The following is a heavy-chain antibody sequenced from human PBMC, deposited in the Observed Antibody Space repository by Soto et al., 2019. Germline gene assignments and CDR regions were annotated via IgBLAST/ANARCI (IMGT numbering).Heavy chain of an antibody. CDR1: GYTFTSYY. V-gene: IGHV1-46*03. CDR2: IKPSGGST. Sequence: QVQLVQSGAEVKKPGASVKVSCKASGYTFTSYYMRWVRQAPGQGLEWMGIIKPSGGSTSYAQKFQGRVIMTRDTSTSTVYMELISLRSEDTAVYYCSRDTGSYYYYYYIDGWGIGTTVTVCS. J-gene: IGHJ6*03. CDR3: SRDTGSYYYYYYIDG. D-gene: IGHD3-10*01.